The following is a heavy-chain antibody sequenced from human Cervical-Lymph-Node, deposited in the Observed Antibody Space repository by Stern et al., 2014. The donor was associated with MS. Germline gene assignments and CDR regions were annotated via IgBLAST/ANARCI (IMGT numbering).Heavy chain of an antibody. CDR3: ARAYCSGGSCYRGGFDP. V-gene: IGHV1-2*04. CDR1: GYTFTGYY. D-gene: IGHD2-15*01. Sequence: QVQLVQSGAEVKKPGASVKVSCKASGYTFTGYYMHWVRQAPGQGLEWMGWINPNSGGTNYAQKFQGWVTMTRDTSISTAYMELSRLRSDDTAVYYCARAYCSGGSCYRGGFDPWGQGTLVTVSS. J-gene: IGHJ5*02. CDR2: INPNSGGT.